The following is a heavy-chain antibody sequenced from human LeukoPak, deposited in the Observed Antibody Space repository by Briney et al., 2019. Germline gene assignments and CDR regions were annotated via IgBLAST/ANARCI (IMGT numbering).Heavy chain of an antibody. V-gene: IGHV4-39*01. Sequence: SSETLSLTCTVSGGSISSSSYYWGWIRQPPGKGLEWIGSIYYSGSTYYNPSLKSRVTISVDTSKNQFSLKLSSVTAADTAVYYCARLAWPLDYDSSGYYPTWGGVDYWGQGTLVTVSS. CDR3: ARLAWPLDYDSSGYYPTWGGVDY. J-gene: IGHJ4*02. D-gene: IGHD3-22*01. CDR1: GGSISSSSYY. CDR2: IYYSGST.